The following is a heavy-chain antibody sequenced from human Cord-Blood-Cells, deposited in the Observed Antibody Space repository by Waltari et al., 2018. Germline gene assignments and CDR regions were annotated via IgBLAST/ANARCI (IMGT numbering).Heavy chain of an antibody. V-gene: IGHV1-2*02. D-gene: IGHD3-10*01. J-gene: IGHJ4*02. Sequence: QVQLVQPGAEVTKPGASVKASCKDSGNTFPAYPNSQVGQAPGQGLEWMGWINPNSGGTNYAQKFQGRVTMTRDTSISTAYMELSRLRSDDTAVYYCARDQVYYGSGSYYDYWGQGTLVTVSS. CDR1: GNTFPAYP. CDR3: ARDQVYYGSGSYYDY. CDR2: INPNSGGT.